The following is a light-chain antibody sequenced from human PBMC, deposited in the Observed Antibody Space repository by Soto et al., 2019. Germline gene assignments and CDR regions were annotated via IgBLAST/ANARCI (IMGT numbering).Light chain of an antibody. V-gene: IGLV3-21*04. Sequence: SYELTQPPSVSVAPGKTASISCGGNNIGSKGVHWYQQKPGQSPVLVIYSDTDLPPVIPERFSGSNSANLATLTISRVEAGDEGDDYCQVWDSGSAHLVFGGGTKLTVL. CDR3: QVWDSGSAHLV. CDR1: NIGSKG. J-gene: IGLJ2*01. CDR2: SDT.